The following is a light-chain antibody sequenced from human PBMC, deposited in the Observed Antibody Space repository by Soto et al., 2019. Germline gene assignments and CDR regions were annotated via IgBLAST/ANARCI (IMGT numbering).Light chain of an antibody. Sequence: QSVLTQPRSVSGSPGQSVTISCTGTSSDVGGYNYVSWYQQYPGKAPKLMIYDVSGRPSGVPDRFSGSKSGNTASLTISGLQAEDEDDYYCCSYAGSFIFVLGTGTRSPS. CDR1: SSDVGGYNY. V-gene: IGLV2-11*01. CDR2: DVS. CDR3: CSYAGSFIFV. J-gene: IGLJ1*01.